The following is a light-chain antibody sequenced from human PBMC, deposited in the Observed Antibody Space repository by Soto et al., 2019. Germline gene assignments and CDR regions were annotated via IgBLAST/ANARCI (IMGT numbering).Light chain of an antibody. CDR1: QSVSSY. V-gene: IGKV3-11*01. J-gene: IGKJ3*01. CDR2: DAS. Sequence: EIVLTQSPATLSLSPGERATLSCRASQSVSSYLAWYQKKPGQAPRRLIYDASNRATGIPARFSGSGSGTDFTLTISSLEPEDFAVYDCQQRSNWPLFTFGPGTKVDIK. CDR3: QQRSNWPLFT.